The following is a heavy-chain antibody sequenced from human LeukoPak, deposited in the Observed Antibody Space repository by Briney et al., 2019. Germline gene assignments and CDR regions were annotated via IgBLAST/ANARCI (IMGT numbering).Heavy chain of an antibody. CDR1: GLTFSNYA. Sequence: GGSLRLSCAASGLTFSNYAMNWVRQAPGKGLEWISYISGSGSVSYYEDSVKGRFTISRDNAKNSLYLQMNSLRDEDAALYYCARDGGFGFLAAFDIWGQGTMVTVSS. CDR3: ARDGGFGFLAAFDI. J-gene: IGHJ3*02. D-gene: IGHD3-10*01. CDR2: ISGSGSVS. V-gene: IGHV3-48*02.